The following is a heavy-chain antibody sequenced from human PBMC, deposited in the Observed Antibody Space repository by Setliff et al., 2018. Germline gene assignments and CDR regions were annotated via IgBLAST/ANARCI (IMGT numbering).Heavy chain of an antibody. CDR2: ISAYSGNT. Sequence: ASVKVSCKTSGYKFNDYAISWVRQGPGQGLEWMGWISAYSGNTYYAQKLHDRVTLTTDTSTSTAYMELRSLGTDDTAVYYCSRLVRYCTTTTCQRASGGEFWGQGTLVIVSS. J-gene: IGHJ4*02. CDR1: GYKFNDYA. CDR3: SRLVRYCTTTTCQRASGGEF. D-gene: IGHD2-2*01. V-gene: IGHV1-18*01.